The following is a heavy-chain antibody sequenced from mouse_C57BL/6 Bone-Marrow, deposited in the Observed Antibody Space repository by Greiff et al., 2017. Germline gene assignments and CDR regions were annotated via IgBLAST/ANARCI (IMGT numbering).Heavy chain of an antibody. D-gene: IGHD1-1*01. CDR2: IYYSGTI. Sequence: EVQLVESGPGLVKPSQTVFLTCTVTGISITTGNYRWSWIRPFPGNKLEWIGYIYYSGTITYNPSPTSRTTITSDTPKNQFFLEMNSLAAEDTATDYCARGGTTVYAMDYWGQGTSVTVSS. J-gene: IGHJ4*01. V-gene: IGHV3-5*01. CDR3: ARGGTTVYAMDY. CDR1: GISITTGNYR.